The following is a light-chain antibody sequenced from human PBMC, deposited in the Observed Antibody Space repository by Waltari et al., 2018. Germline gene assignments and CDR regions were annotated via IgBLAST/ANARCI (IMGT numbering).Light chain of an antibody. CDR2: QDK. J-gene: IGLJ2*01. V-gene: IGLV3-1*01. CDR3: QAWASGSVV. CDR1: KLGDKY. Sequence: SYELTQPPSVSVSPGQTASITCSGDKLGDKYTCWYQQKPGQSPAMIIWQDKNRPPGIPERFSASNSGNTATLTISGTQAIDEADYYCQAWASGSVVFGGGTKLTVL.